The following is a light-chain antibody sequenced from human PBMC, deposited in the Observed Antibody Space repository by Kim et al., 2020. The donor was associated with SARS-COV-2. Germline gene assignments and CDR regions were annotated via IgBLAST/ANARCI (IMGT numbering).Light chain of an antibody. V-gene: IGKV2-28*01. CDR2: LGS. Sequence: PASLSCRSSQSLLHVDGYNYLDWFLQKPGQSPQLLIYLGSNRASGVPDRFSGSGSGTDFTLKISRVEAEDVGVYYCMQAVQIPRTFGQGTKVDIK. CDR3: MQAVQIPRT. CDR1: QSLLHVDGYNY. J-gene: IGKJ1*01.